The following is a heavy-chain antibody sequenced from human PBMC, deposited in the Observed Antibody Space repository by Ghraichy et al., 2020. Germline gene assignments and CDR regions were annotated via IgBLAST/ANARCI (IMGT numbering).Heavy chain of an antibody. D-gene: IGHD2-21*01. Sequence: SETLSLTCTVSGGSISSSSYYWGWIRQPPGKGLEWIGSIYYSGSTYYNPSLKSRVTISVDTSKNQFSLKLSSVTAADTAVYYCARHKYYSPRWDYWGQGTLVTVSS. V-gene: IGHV4-39*01. CDR3: ARHKYYSPRWDY. CDR2: IYYSGST. CDR1: GGSISSSSYY. J-gene: IGHJ4*02.